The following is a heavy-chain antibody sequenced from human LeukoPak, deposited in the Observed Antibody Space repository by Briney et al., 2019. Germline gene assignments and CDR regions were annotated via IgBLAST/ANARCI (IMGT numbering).Heavy chain of an antibody. V-gene: IGHV4-34*01. CDR1: GGSFSGYY. CDR3: ARHGNGATIVYFDY. J-gene: IGHJ4*02. D-gene: IGHD5-12*01. CDR2: INHSGST. Sequence: PSETLSLTCAVYGGSFSGYYWSWIRQPPGKGLEWIGEINHSGSTKHNPSLKSRVTISVDTSKNQISLKLSSVTAADTSVYYCARHGNGATIVYFDYWGQGTLVTVSS.